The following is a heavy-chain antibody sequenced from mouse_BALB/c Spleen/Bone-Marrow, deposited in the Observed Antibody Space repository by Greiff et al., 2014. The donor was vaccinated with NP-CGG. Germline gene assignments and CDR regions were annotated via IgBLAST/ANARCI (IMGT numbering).Heavy chain of an antibody. D-gene: IGHD1-1*01. J-gene: IGHJ2*01. CDR3: AREATVVAKDYFDY. V-gene: IGHV5-17*02. CDR2: ISSGSSTI. Sequence: VQLKESGGGLVQPGGSRKLSCAASGFTFSSFGMHWVRQAPEKGLEWVAYISSGSSTIYYADTEKGRFTISRDNPKNTLFLQMTSLRSEDTAMYYCAREATVVAKDYFDYWGQGTTLTVSS. CDR1: GFTFSSFG.